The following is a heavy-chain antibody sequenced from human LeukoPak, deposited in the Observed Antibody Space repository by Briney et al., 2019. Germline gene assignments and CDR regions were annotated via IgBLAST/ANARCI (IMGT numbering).Heavy chain of an antibody. J-gene: IGHJ6*02. CDR2: IYYSGST. Sequence: PSQTLSLTCTVSGGSISSGGYYWSWIRQHPGKGLEWIGYIYYSGSTYYNPSLKSRVTISVDTSKNQFSLKLSSVTAADTAVYYCARDSYGGRLSGMDVWGQGTTVTVSS. V-gene: IGHV4-31*03. D-gene: IGHD4/OR15-4a*01. CDR1: GGSISSGGYY. CDR3: ARDSYGGRLSGMDV.